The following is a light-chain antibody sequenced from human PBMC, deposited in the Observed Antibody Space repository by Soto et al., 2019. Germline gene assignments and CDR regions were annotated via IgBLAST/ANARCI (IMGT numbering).Light chain of an antibody. V-gene: IGKV4-1*01. CDR3: HHYYCTPWT. CDR2: WAS. Sequence: MTQSPLSLPVTPGESASISCRSSQSLLHVNGYSYLAWDQQKPGQPPKLLIYWASTRESGVPDRFSGSGSGTDFTLTISILQAEDVAVYYCHHYYCTPWTFGQGTKVDI. CDR1: QSLLHVNGYSY. J-gene: IGKJ1*01.